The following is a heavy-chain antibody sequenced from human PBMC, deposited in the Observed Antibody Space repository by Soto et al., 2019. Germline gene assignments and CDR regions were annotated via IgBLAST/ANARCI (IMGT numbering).Heavy chain of an antibody. V-gene: IGHV3-23*01. Sequence: EVQLLESGGGLVQPGGSLRLSCAASGFTFSSYAMSWVRQAPGKGLEWVSFISGSGGSTYDADSVKGRFSISRDNSKNTLYLQMNSLRVEDTAVYHCAKGGTNIVRGATNMEYWGQGTLVTVSS. CDR1: GFTFSSYA. CDR2: ISGSGGST. D-gene: IGHD3-10*01. CDR3: AKGGTNIVRGATNMEY. J-gene: IGHJ4*02.